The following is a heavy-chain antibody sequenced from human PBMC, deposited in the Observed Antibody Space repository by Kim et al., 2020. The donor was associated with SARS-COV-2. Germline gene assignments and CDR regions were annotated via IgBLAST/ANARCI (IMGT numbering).Heavy chain of an antibody. J-gene: IGHJ3*02. CDR3: AREPVLRYFDWPPGAFDI. V-gene: IGHV3-7*03. CDR1: GFTFSSYW. Sequence: GGSLRLSCAASGFTFSSYWMSWVRQAPGKGLEWVANIKQDGSEKYYVDSVKGRFTISRDNAKNSLYLQMNSLRAEDTAVYYCAREPVLRYFDWPPGAFDIWGQGTMVTVSS. D-gene: IGHD3-9*01. CDR2: IKQDGSEK.